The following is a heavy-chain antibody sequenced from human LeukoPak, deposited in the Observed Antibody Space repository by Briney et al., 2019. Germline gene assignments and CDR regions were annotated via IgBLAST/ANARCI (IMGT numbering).Heavy chain of an antibody. V-gene: IGHV4-59*12. Sequence: SETLSLTCTVSGGSISSYYWSWIRQPPGKGLEWIGYIYYSGSTNYNPSLKSRVTISVDTSKNQFSLKLSSVTAADTAVYYCARDTYSSSWYGAFDYWGQGTLVTVSS. J-gene: IGHJ4*02. D-gene: IGHD6-13*01. CDR2: IYYSGST. CDR1: GGSISSYY. CDR3: ARDTYSSSWYGAFDY.